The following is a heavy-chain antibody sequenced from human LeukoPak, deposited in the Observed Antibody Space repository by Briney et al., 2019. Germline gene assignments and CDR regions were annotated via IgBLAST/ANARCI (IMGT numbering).Heavy chain of an antibody. CDR2: IYYTGST. CDR3: VRRVRYFGQNDY. Sequence: FGTPSLTRTVSGASLSDYYRGWVRQPPREGLERIGYIYYTGSTNYNPSLKSRVTMSVDTSKNQISLKLSSVTAADSAVYYCVRRVRYFGQNDYWGQGTLVTVSS. D-gene: IGHD3-9*01. J-gene: IGHJ4*02. CDR1: GASLSDYY. V-gene: IGHV4-59*08.